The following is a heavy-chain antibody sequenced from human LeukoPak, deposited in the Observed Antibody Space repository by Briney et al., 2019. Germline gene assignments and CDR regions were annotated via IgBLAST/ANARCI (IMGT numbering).Heavy chain of an antibody. CDR2: IYHSGST. CDR1: GGSISSSNW. D-gene: IGHD3-9*01. V-gene: IGHV4-4*02. Sequence: SETLSLTCAVSGGSISSSNWWSWVRQPPGKGLEWIGQIYHSGSTNYNPSLKSRVTISVDTSKNQFSLKLSSVTAADTAVYYCARARDILTGYWFDPWGQGTLVTVSS. J-gene: IGHJ5*02. CDR3: ARARDILTGYWFDP.